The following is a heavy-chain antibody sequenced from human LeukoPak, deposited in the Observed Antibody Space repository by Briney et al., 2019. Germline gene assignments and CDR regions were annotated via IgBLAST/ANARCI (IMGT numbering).Heavy chain of an antibody. D-gene: IGHD3-22*01. CDR3: ARDDNLAKNTMIQGY. CDR1: GGSISSYY. Sequence: SETLSLTCTVSGGSISSYYWSWIRQPPGKGLEWIGYIYYSGSTNYNPSLKSRVTISVDTSKNQFSLKLSSVTAADTAVYYCARDDNLAKNTMIQGYWGQGTLVTVSS. CDR2: IYYSGST. V-gene: IGHV4-59*01. J-gene: IGHJ4*02.